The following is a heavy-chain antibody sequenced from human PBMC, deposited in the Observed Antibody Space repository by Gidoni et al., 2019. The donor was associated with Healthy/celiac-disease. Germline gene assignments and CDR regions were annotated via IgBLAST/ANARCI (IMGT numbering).Heavy chain of an antibody. CDR2: INPNSGGT. D-gene: IGHD6-19*01. CDR3: ARSSIAVAGEPDYFDY. J-gene: IGHJ4*02. Sequence: QVQLVQSVAAVKKPGASVKVSCKASGSTFTGYYMHWVRQAPGQGLEWMGWINPNSGGTNYAQKLQGWVTMTRDTSISTAYMELSRLRSDDTAVYYCARSSIAVAGEPDYFDYWGQGTLVTVAS. CDR1: GSTFTGYY. V-gene: IGHV1-2*04.